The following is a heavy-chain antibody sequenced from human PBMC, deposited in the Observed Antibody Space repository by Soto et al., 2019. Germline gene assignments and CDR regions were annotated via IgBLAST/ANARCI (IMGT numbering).Heavy chain of an antibody. D-gene: IGHD6-13*01. Sequence: QVQLVQSGAEVKKPGASVKVSCKASGYTFTSYDINWVRQATGQGLEWMGWMNPNSGNTGYAQKFQGRVTMTRNTPRSTAYMDLGSLRSEGTHVYYWARERSAAGPGGFDPWGQGTLVTVSS. CDR3: ARERSAAGPGGFDP. CDR1: GYTFTSYD. V-gene: IGHV1-8*01. CDR2: MNPNSGNT. J-gene: IGHJ5*02.